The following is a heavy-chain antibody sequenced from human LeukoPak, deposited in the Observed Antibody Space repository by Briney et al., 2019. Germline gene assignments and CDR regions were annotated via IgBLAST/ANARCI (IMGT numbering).Heavy chain of an antibody. V-gene: IGHV3-33*06. J-gene: IGHJ4*02. Sequence: GNSLRLSCAASGFTFSSSGMHWVRQAPGKGLEWVAVIWYDGSNRYYADPVKGRFTVSRDNSKNTLYLQMNSLRAEDTAIYYCAKGGPYSSSWGGKFDHWGQGTLVTVSS. CDR2: IWYDGSNR. D-gene: IGHD6-13*01. CDR1: GFTFSSSG. CDR3: AKGGPYSSSWGGKFDH.